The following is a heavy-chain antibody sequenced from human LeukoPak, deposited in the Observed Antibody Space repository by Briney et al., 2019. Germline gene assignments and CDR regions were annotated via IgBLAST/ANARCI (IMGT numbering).Heavy chain of an antibody. D-gene: IGHD5-12*01. CDR2: IIPIIGIV. V-gene: IGHV1-69*04. CDR3: ARVPSGYTPNANYYYYGMDV. CDR1: GGTFSRYA. J-gene: IGHJ6*02. Sequence: SVKVSCKASGGTFSRYAISWVRQAPGQGLEWMGRIIPIIGIVNYAQKFQGRVTITADKSTSTAYMELNSLRSEDTAVYYCARVPSGYTPNANYYYYGMDVRGQGTTVTVSS.